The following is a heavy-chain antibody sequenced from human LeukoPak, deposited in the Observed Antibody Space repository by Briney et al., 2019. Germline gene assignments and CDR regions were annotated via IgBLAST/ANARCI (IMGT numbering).Heavy chain of an antibody. CDR1: GFTFSSYA. CDR3: ARGFNDFWSGSQLEY. V-gene: IGHV3-30-3*01. J-gene: IGHJ4*02. Sequence: QSGGSLRLSCAASGFTFSSYAMHWVRQAPGKGLQWLAVISYDGGKTYYADSVEGRFTISRDNSKSTVYLEINSLRSEDTAIYYCARGFNDFWSGSQLEYWGQGTLVTVSS. CDR2: ISYDGGKT. D-gene: IGHD3-3*01.